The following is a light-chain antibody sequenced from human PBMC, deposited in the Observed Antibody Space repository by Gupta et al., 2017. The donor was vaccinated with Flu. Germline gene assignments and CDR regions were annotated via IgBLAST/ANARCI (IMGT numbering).Light chain of an antibody. V-gene: IGLV1-44*01. CDR2: SNN. Sequence: QSVLTQPPSASGPPGQRVTIPCSGSSSNIGSNAVHWYQQLPGTAPKLLIYSNNQRPSGVPDRFSGSKSGTSASLAISGLQAEDEADYYCAAWDDSLNGWVFGGGTKLTVL. J-gene: IGLJ3*02. CDR3: AAWDDSLNGWV. CDR1: SSNIGSNA.